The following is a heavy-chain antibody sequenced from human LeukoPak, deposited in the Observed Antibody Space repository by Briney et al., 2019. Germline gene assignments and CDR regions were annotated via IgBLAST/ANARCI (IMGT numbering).Heavy chain of an antibody. J-gene: IGHJ4*02. CDR1: GGSISSSNW. CDR2: IYHSGST. V-gene: IGHV4-4*02. CDR3: AREADSGPAGLDY. Sequence: SETLSLTCAVSGGSISSSNWWSWVRQPPGKGLEWIGEIYHSGSTNYNPSLKSRVTISVDTSKNQFSLKLSSVTAADTAVYYCAREADSGPAGLDYWGQGTLVTVSS. D-gene: IGHD2-2*01.